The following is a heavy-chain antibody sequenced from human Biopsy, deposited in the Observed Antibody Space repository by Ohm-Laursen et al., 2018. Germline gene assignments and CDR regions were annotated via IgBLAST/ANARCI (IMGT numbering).Heavy chain of an antibody. Sequence: GSLRLSCSATGFSFSDYYMIWIRQAPGKGLEWVSYISSSGRTMYYADSVKGRFTISRDNANKSLYLQMNSLRVEDTALYYCASAHQYCSATTCNGGSDFWGQGTLVTVSS. D-gene: IGHD2-15*01. CDR1: GFSFSDYY. CDR2: ISSSGRTM. V-gene: IGHV3-11*04. CDR3: ASAHQYCSATTCNGGSDF. J-gene: IGHJ4*02.